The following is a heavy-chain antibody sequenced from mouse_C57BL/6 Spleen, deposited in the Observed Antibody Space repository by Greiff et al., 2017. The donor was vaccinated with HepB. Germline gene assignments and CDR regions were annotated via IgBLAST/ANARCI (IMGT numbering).Heavy chain of an antibody. CDR1: GYTFTSYW. CDR2: IDPSDSET. Sequence: QVQLQQPGAELVRPGSSVKLSCKASGYTFTSYWMHWVKQRPIQGLEWIGNIDPSDSETHYNQKFKDKATLTVDKSSSTAYMQLSSLTSEDSAVYYCARSQSNYAMDYWGQGTSVTVSS. D-gene: IGHD5-1*01. J-gene: IGHJ4*01. CDR3: ARSQSNYAMDY. V-gene: IGHV1-52*01.